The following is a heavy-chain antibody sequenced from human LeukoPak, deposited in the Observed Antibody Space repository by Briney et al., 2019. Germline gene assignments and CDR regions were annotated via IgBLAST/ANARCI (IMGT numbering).Heavy chain of an antibody. J-gene: IGHJ5*02. V-gene: IGHV3-30*02. D-gene: IGHD6-13*01. CDR3: AKVRHERIAAAGGA. CDR1: GFTFSSYG. Sequence: PGGSLRLSCAASGFTFSSYGMHWVRQAPGKGLEWVAFIQYDGSNKYYADSVKGRFTISRDNSKNTLYLQMNSLRAEDTAVYYCAKVRHERIAAAGGAWGQGTLVTVSS. CDR2: IQYDGSNK.